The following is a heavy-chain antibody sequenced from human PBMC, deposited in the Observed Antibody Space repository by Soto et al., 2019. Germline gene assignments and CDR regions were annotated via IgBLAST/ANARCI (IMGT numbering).Heavy chain of an antibody. CDR1: GFIVSDTY. CDR3: AREPRYCRGGSCSITGDAYDI. CDR2: ISNPGDT. Sequence: EVQLLESGGGLVQPGGSLRLSCTASGFIVSDTYLNWVRQAPGKGLEWVSVISNPGDTHYADSVRGRFSLSRDISDNTLHLQMNNLRVEDTAVYYCAREPRYCRGGSCSITGDAYDIWGQGTMVTVSS. V-gene: IGHV3-66*01. J-gene: IGHJ3*02. D-gene: IGHD2-15*01.